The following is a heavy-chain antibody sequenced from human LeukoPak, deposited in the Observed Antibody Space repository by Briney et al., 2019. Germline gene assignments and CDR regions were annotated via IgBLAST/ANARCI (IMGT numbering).Heavy chain of an antibody. Sequence: GASLKVSCKASGYTFTSYSLRCVRQAPGQGVEWMGWISAYNGNTNDAQNHQGRVTMTIDTSTTTAYLELRSLRSDDTAIYYCARQVDTVMALRDYWGQGTLVIVSS. CDR2: ISAYNGNT. V-gene: IGHV1-18*01. CDR3: ARQVDTVMALRDY. J-gene: IGHJ4*02. D-gene: IGHD5-18*01. CDR1: GYTFTSYS.